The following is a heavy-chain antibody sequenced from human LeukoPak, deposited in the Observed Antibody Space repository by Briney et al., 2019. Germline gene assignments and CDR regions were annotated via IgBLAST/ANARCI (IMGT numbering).Heavy chain of an antibody. Sequence: ASVKVSCKASGYIFTSYYIHWVRQAPGQGLEWMGLINPSGGRTNYAQKFQGRVTMTRNTSISTAYMELSSLRSEDTAVYYCARVSPYGGLDIWGQGTMVTVSS. V-gene: IGHV1-46*01. J-gene: IGHJ3*02. CDR3: ARVSPYGGLDI. CDR2: INPSGGRT. CDR1: GYIFTSYY. D-gene: IGHD4-23*01.